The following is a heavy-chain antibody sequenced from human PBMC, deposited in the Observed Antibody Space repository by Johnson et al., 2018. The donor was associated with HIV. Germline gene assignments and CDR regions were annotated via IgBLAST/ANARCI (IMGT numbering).Heavy chain of an antibody. Sequence: MLLLESGGGLVQPGGSLRLSCAASGFTFSSYWMHWVRQAPGKGLVWVSRINSDGSNTTYTGSVKGRFTISRDNAKNTLYLQMNSLRAEDTAVYYCARGGYCRGGSCYPYDAFDIWGQGTMVNVSS. CDR1: GFTFSSYW. D-gene: IGHD2-15*01. CDR2: INSDGSNT. CDR3: ARGGYCRGGSCYPYDAFDI. J-gene: IGHJ3*02. V-gene: IGHV3-74*02.